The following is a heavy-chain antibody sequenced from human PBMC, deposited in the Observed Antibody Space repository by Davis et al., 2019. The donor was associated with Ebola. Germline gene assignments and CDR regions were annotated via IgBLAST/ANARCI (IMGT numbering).Heavy chain of an antibody. Sequence: GESLKISCAASGFTVSSNYMSWVRQAPGKGLEWVSVIYSGGNTYYADSVKGRFTISRDNSKNTLYLQMNSLRAEDTAVYYCAKDGQLWYSYYYGMDVWGQGTTVTVSS. J-gene: IGHJ6*02. D-gene: IGHD5-18*01. CDR2: IYSGGNT. CDR1: GFTVSSNY. CDR3: AKDGQLWYSYYYGMDV. V-gene: IGHV3-53*05.